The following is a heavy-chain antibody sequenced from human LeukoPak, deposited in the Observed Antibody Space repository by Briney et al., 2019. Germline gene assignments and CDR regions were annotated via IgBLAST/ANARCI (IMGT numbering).Heavy chain of an antibody. D-gene: IGHD4-23*01. Sequence: GRSLRLSCAASGFTFSSYGMHWVRQAPGKGLEWVAVIWYDGSNKYYADSVKGRFTISRDNSKNTLYLQMNSLRAEDTAVYYCASAGSPVGGNIDYWGQGTLVTVSS. V-gene: IGHV3-33*01. CDR1: GFTFSSYG. CDR3: ASAGSPVGGNIDY. J-gene: IGHJ4*02. CDR2: IWYDGSNK.